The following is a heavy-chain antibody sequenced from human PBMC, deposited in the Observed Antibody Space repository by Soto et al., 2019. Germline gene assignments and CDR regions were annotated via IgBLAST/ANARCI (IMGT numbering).Heavy chain of an antibody. D-gene: IGHD3-22*01. J-gene: IGHJ4*02. V-gene: IGHV1-18*01. CDR3: ARDPTGPYYYDSSGLDY. Sequence: QVQLVQSGAEVKKPGASVKVSCKASGYTFTSYGISWVRQAPGQGLEWMGWISAYNGNTNYAKKLQGRVTMTTDTSTSTAYMELRSLRSDDTAVYYCARDPTGPYYYDSSGLDYWGQGTLVTVSS. CDR2: ISAYNGNT. CDR1: GYTFTSYG.